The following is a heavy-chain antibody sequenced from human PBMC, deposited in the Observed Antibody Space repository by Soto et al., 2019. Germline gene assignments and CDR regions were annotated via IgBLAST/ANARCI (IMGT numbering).Heavy chain of an antibody. CDR3: ARDGYSGRSDGFDI. Sequence: QVQLVESGGGVVQPGRSLRLSCAASGFTFGAYTMHWVRQPPGKGLEWVAVISYDGNNERYTDPVRVRFTVSRDNSKSTLYLQMNSLKSEDTAVYYCARDGYSGRSDGFDIWGQGTMVTVSS. CDR1: GFTFGAYT. CDR2: ISYDGNNE. D-gene: IGHD1-26*01. V-gene: IGHV3-30-3*01. J-gene: IGHJ3*02.